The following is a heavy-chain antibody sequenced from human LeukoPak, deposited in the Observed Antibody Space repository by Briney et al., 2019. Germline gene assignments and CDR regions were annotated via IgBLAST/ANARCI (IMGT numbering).Heavy chain of an antibody. Sequence: SETLSPTCAVSGDSVSTTNWWSWVRQTPGKGLEWIGEIYHTGNTNYNPSLRSRVNMSVDKPNNQFSLTLTSVTAADTAVYYCARERWGVVAASTYYYFYIDVWGKGTAVTVSS. D-gene: IGHD2-15*01. CDR3: ARERWGVVAASTYYYFYIDV. CDR2: IYHTGNT. V-gene: IGHV4-4*02. CDR1: GDSVSTTNW. J-gene: IGHJ6*03.